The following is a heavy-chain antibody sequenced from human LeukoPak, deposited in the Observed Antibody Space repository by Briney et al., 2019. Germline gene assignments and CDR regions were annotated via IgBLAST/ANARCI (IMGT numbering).Heavy chain of an antibody. V-gene: IGHV3-23*01. CDR3: AKHPGPYGGNPFNS. Sequence: QPGGSLRLSCAASGFTFNNFALSWVRQAPEKGLEWVATIIGRGGSSSHAASVKGRFTISRDNSNNTLYLHMSSLRADDTAVYYCAKHPGPYGGNPFNSWGLGKLVTVSS. J-gene: IGHJ4*02. CDR2: IIGRGGSS. D-gene: IGHD4-23*01. CDR1: GFTFNNFA.